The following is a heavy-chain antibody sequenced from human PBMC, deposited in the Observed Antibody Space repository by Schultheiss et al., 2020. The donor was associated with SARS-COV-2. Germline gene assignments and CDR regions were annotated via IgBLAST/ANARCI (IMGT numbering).Heavy chain of an antibody. CDR3: ARTYSGSYFGAFDI. J-gene: IGHJ3*02. V-gene: IGHV3-53*04. CDR2: IYSGGST. Sequence: GGSLRLSCAASGFTVSSNYMSWVRQAPGKGLEWVSVIYSGGSTYYADSVKGRFTISRHNSKNTLYLQMNSLRAEDTAVYYCARTYSGSYFGAFDIWGQGTMVTVSS. D-gene: IGHD1-26*01. CDR1: GFTVSSNY.